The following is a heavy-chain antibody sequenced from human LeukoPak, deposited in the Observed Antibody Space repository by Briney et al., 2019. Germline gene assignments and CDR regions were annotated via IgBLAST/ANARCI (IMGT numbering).Heavy chain of an antibody. Sequence: EAPSIYRKGSGYSLNRFLLGRDRQTPGKGLGWMGRIQSSDSYTNYSPSFQCHVTISGDQSISTAYLQWRSLYASVTAMYYCARVGYGERVDYWGQGTLVTVSS. CDR1: GYSLNRFL. CDR3: ARVGYGERVDY. J-gene: IGHJ4*02. CDR2: IQSSDSYT. D-gene: IGHD1-1*01. V-gene: IGHV5-10-1*01.